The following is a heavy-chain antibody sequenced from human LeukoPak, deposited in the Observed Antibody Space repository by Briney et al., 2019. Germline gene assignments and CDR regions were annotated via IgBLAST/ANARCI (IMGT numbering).Heavy chain of an antibody. CDR2: INHGGST. D-gene: IGHD3-22*01. J-gene: IGHJ4*02. Sequence: SETLSLTCAVYGGSFSGYYWSWIRQPPGKGLEWIGEINHGGSTNYNPSLKSRVTISVDTSKNQFSLKLSSVTAADTAVYYCARGYLSAYYYDSSGCLNYWDQGTLVTVSS. CDR1: GGSFSGYY. V-gene: IGHV4-34*01. CDR3: ARGYLSAYYYDSSGCLNY.